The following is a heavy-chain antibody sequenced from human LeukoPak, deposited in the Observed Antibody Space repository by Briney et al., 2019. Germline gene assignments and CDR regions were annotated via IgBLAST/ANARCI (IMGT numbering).Heavy chain of an antibody. CDR1: GSTVSSNY. J-gene: IGHJ4*02. Sequence: GGSLRLSCAVSGSTVSSNYMSWVRQAPGKGLEWVSVIYSGGSTYYADSVKGRFTISRDNSKNTLYLQMNSLRAEDTAVYYCYSMIVVEIRVINDYWGQGTLVTVSS. V-gene: IGHV3-66*01. D-gene: IGHD3-22*01. CDR3: YSMIVVEIRVINDY. CDR2: IYSGGST.